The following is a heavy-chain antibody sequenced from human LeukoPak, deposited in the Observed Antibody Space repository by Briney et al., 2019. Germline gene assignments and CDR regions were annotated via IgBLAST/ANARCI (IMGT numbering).Heavy chain of an antibody. D-gene: IGHD3-16*01. CDR1: GYTFTSYD. V-gene: IGHV1-8*01. J-gene: IGHJ4*02. CDR2: MNPNSGNT. Sequence: GASVKVSCKASGYTFTSYDINGVRQATGQGLEWMGWMNPNSGNTGYAQKFQGRVTMTRNTSISTAYMELSSLRSEDTAVYYCARRRGRAPFLFDYWGQGTLVTVSS. CDR3: ARRRGRAPFLFDY.